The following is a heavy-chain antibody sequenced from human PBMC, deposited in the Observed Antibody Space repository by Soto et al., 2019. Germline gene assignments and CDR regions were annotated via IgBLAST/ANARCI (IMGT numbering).Heavy chain of an antibody. CDR1: GFSLSTRPLS. CDR2: IYWDDDA. D-gene: IGHD3-10*01. V-gene: IGHV2-5*02. J-gene: IGHJ4*02. CDR3: AHSAEVITYFDF. Sequence: QITLKESGPALVNPTQTLTLTCSFSGFSLSTRPLSVGWIRQPPGKALEWLALIYWDDDARYNPSLPTRLTITKDTSKNQVVLTMTNVDPLDTATYCCAHSAEVITYFDFWGQGILVTVSS.